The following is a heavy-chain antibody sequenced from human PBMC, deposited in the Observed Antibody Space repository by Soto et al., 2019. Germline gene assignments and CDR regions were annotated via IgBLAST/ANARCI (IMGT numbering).Heavy chain of an antibody. D-gene: IGHD3-22*01. J-gene: IGHJ6*02. V-gene: IGHV3-21*01. Sequence: GGSLRLSCAASGFTFSSYSMNWVRQAPGKGLEWVSSISSSSSYIYYADSVKGRFTISRDNAKNSLYLQMNSLRAEDTAVYYCARDGSTYYYDSSGYYLSDYYYGMDVWGQGTTVTVSS. CDR2: ISSSSSYI. CDR1: GFTFSSYS. CDR3: ARDGSTYYYDSSGYYLSDYYYGMDV.